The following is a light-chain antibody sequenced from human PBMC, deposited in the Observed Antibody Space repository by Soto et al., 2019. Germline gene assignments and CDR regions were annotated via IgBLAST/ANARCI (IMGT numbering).Light chain of an antibody. Sequence: EIVMTHSPGTLSLSPCERATLSLSASQSVSTNLAWYQQKPGQAPRLLIYGASTRAPGIPARFSGSGSGTGYTPTISSLQSEDFAVYYCQQYNNWLPETFGQGTKGE. V-gene: IGKV3-15*01. J-gene: IGKJ1*01. CDR2: GAS. CDR3: QQYNNWLPET. CDR1: QSVSTN.